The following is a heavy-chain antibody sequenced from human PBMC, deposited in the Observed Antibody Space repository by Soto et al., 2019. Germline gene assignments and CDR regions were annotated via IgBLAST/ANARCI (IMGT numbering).Heavy chain of an antibody. V-gene: IGHV3-30*18. CDR3: AKEPLSSSSPDFDY. D-gene: IGHD6-13*01. CDR2: ISYDGSNK. J-gene: IGHJ4*02. CDR1: GFTFSSYG. Sequence: QVQLVESGGGVVQPGRSLRLSCAASGFTFSSYGMHWVRQAPGKGLEWVAVISYDGSNKYYADSVKGRFTISRDNSKNTLYLQVNRLRAEDTAVYYCAKEPLSSSSPDFDYWGQGTLVTVSS.